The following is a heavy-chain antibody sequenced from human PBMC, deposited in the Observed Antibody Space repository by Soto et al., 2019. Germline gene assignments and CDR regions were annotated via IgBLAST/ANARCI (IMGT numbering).Heavy chain of an antibody. D-gene: IGHD3-10*01. Sequence: QVQLVQSGAEVKKPGASVKVSCKASGYTFTSYYMHWVRQAPGPGLAWMGIINPSGGSTSYAQKFQGSVTMTSDPTTSTVYMELSSLRSVDTALYYCARDRRGYGSGSYYHYGMDVWGQGTTVTVS. CDR1: GYTFTSYY. CDR2: INPSGGST. CDR3: ARDRRGYGSGSYYHYGMDV. V-gene: IGHV1-46*01. J-gene: IGHJ6*02.